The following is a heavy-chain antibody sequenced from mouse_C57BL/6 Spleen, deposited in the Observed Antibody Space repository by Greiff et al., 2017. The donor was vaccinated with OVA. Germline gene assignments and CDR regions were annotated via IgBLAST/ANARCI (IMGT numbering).Heavy chain of an antibody. V-gene: IGHV1-81*01. CDR2: IYPRSGNT. CDR3: AGGRGGSRGFDY. Sequence: QVQLQQSGAELARPGASVKLSCKASGYTFTSYGISWVKQSTGQGLEWIGEIYPRSGNTYYNEKFKGKATLTANKSSSTAYMELRSLTSEVSAVYFCAGGRGGSRGFDYWGQGTTLTVSS. CDR1: GYTFTSYG. J-gene: IGHJ2*01. D-gene: IGHD1-1*01.